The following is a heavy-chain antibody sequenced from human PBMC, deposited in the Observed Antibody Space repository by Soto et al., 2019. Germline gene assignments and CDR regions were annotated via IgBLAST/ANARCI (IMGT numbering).Heavy chain of an antibody. J-gene: IGHJ5*02. CDR2: ISSSSSYI. D-gene: IGHD3-10*01. V-gene: IGHV3-21*01. CDR1: GFTFSSYS. CDR3: ARDPSSNYYGSGSFDP. Sequence: GGSLRLSCAASGFTFSSYSMNWVRQAPGKGLEWVSSISSSSSYIYYADSVKGRFTISRDNAKNSLYLQMNSLRAEDTAVYYCARDPSSNYYGSGSFDPWGQGTLVTVSS.